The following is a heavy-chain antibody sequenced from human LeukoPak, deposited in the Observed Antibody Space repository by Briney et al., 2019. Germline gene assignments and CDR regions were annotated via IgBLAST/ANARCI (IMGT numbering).Heavy chain of an antibody. CDR1: GFTFGWHW. CDR3: SRLSGPAAADY. D-gene: IGHD2-2*01. J-gene: IGHJ4*01. Sequence: GGSLRLSCAASGFTFGWHWMSWLRQAPGKGLECVAHISADGTEKSYVDSLKGRFTISRDNAKNSLYLEMSSLRVEDTAVYYCSRLSGPAAADYWGQGTLIAVSS. V-gene: IGHV3-7*01. CDR2: ISADGTEK.